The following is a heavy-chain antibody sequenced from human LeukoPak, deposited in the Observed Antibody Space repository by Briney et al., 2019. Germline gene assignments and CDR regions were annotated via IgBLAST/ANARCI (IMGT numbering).Heavy chain of an antibody. CDR1: GGSVSSSTYY. J-gene: IGHJ4*02. D-gene: IGHD2-2*01. CDR3: AKLTCSSTFCPLDY. Sequence: KTSETLSLTCTVSGGSVSSSTYYWGWIRQPPGKGLQWIGSIYYSGSTYSIPSLKSRLTISLDTSKNQFSLRLTSVTAADTALYYCAKLTCSSTFCPLDYWGQGTLVTVSS. V-gene: IGHV4-39*01. CDR2: IYYSGST.